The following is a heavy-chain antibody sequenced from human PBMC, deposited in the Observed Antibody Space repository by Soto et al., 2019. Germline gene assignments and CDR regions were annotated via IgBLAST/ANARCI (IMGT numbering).Heavy chain of an antibody. J-gene: IGHJ4*02. V-gene: IGHV1-18*01. CDR1: GCSFTRYG. CDR3: ASDYYHSGAYFFDY. Sequence: QVQLVQSGGGVKKPGASVKVSCKTSGCSFTRYGITWVRQAPGQGPEWMGWISPYNGNTNVGQKFQDRVTVTMDTSTSTAYMELRSRRSDDTAVYYCASDYYHSGAYFFDYWGQGALVTVSS. D-gene: IGHD3-22*01. CDR2: ISPYNGNT.